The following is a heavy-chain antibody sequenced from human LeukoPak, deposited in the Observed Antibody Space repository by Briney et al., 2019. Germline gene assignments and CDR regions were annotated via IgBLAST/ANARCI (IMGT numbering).Heavy chain of an antibody. CDR2: ISGSGGST. V-gene: IGHV3-23*01. D-gene: IGHD2-15*01. CDR1: GFTFRSYA. Sequence: GGSLRLSCEASGFTFRSYAMAWVRQAPGKGLEWVSAISGSGGSTYYADSVKGRFTISRDNSKNTLYLQMNSLRAEDTAVYYCAKEGFYCSGGSCYSFYYYYMDVWGKGTTVTISS. J-gene: IGHJ6*03. CDR3: AKEGFYCSGGSCYSFYYYYMDV.